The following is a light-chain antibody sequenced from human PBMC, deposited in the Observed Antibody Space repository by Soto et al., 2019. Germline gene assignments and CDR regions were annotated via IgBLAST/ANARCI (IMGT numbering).Light chain of an antibody. J-gene: IGKJ4*01. CDR3: QQYDNPPLT. Sequence: DIPMTQSPSSLSASVGDRVTITCQASQDISHYLNWYQQKPGKAPKLLIYDASNLETGVPSRFSGSGSGTDFTFTISSLQPEDIATYYCQQYDNPPLTFGGGTKVEIK. CDR1: QDISHY. V-gene: IGKV1-33*01. CDR2: DAS.